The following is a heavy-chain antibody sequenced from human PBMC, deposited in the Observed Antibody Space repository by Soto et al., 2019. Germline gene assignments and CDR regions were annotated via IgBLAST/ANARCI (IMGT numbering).Heavy chain of an antibody. D-gene: IGHD1-26*01. CDR1: GGSISSGGYS. Sequence: SETLSLTCAVSGGSISSGGYSWSWIRQPPGKGLEWIGYIYHSGSTYYNPSLKSRVTISVDRSKNQFSLKLSSVTAADTAVYYCARAATRRFFDYWGQGTLVTVS. CDR3: ARAATRRFFDY. J-gene: IGHJ4*02. V-gene: IGHV4-30-2*01. CDR2: IYHSGST.